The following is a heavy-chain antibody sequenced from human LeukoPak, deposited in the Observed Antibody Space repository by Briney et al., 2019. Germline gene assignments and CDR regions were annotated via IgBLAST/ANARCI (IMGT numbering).Heavy chain of an antibody. J-gene: IGHJ4*02. Sequence: GGSLRLSCAASGFTFSSYGMHWARQAPGKGLEWVAVIWYDGSNKYYADSVKGRFTISRDNSKNTLYLQMNSLRAEDTAVYYCARENGDYHATDYWGQGTLVTVSS. V-gene: IGHV3-33*01. CDR3: ARENGDYHATDY. CDR1: GFTFSSYG. D-gene: IGHD4-17*01. CDR2: IWYDGSNK.